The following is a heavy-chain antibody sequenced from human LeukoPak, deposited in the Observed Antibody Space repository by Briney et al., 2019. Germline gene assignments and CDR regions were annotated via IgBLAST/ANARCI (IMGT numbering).Heavy chain of an antibody. Sequence: GGSLRLSCAASGFTFSSYSMNWVRQAPGKGLEWVSSISSSSSYIYYADSVKGRFAISRGNAKNSLYLQMNSLRAEDTAVYYCARDLGIAAADPYYFDYWGQGTLVTVSS. CDR3: ARDLGIAAADPYYFDY. CDR2: ISSSSSYI. CDR1: GFTFSSYS. J-gene: IGHJ4*02. V-gene: IGHV3-21*01. D-gene: IGHD6-13*01.